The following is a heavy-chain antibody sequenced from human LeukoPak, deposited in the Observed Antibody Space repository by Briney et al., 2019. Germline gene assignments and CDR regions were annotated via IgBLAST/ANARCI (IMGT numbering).Heavy chain of an antibody. Sequence: GGSLTLSCPACGFTFSSYAMSWVRQAPGKGREWVSAISGSGGSTYYADSVKGRFTISRDNSKNTLYLQMNSLRAEDTAVYYCAKDSGSYYSDYWGQGTLVTVSS. CDR3: AKDSGSYYSDY. V-gene: IGHV3-23*01. D-gene: IGHD1-26*01. CDR1: GFTFSSYA. J-gene: IGHJ4*02. CDR2: ISGSGGST.